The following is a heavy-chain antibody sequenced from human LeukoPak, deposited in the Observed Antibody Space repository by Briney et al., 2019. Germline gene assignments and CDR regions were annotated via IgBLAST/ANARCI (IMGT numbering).Heavy chain of an antibody. Sequence: ETLTLTCSLYGGPTSDYFWGWIRQPPGKGLEWYGSVYYLGNPTCSPSLKSRVSILVDTSKNQFSLELSSVTAADTAVYYCARRFRTGGDLHHDAYDVWGQGTVVTVSS. V-gene: IGHV4-59*12. D-gene: IGHD3-16*01. CDR1: GGPTSDYF. CDR3: ARRFRTGGDLHHDAYDV. J-gene: IGHJ3*01. CDR2: VYYLGNP.